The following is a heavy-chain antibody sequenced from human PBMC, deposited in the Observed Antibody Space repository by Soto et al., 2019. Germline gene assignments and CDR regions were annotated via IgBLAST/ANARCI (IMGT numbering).Heavy chain of an antibody. V-gene: IGHV3-23*01. CDR1: GFTFSSYA. CDR3: ARSLFLASTGIEPFDF. J-gene: IGHJ4*02. CDR2: ISGGGNDA. Sequence: LRLSCTASGFTFSSYAMSWVRQAPGKGLEWVSSISGGGNDAFYADSVKGRFTISRDNSRNTLYLQMNTLRADDTAVHYCARSLFLASTGIEPFDFWGRGTLVTVSS. D-gene: IGHD1-1*01.